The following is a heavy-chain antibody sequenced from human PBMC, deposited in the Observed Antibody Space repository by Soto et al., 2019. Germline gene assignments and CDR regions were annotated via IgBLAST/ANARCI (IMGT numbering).Heavy chain of an antibody. CDR3: TRDASRDSSARGWFDP. V-gene: IGHV3-21*01. J-gene: IGHJ5*02. CDR2: ISSNSAYI. Sequence: EVHLVESGGGLVKPGGSLRLSCAASGSTFRSFTMNWVRQAPGKGLEWVSTISSNSAYIYYTDALRGRFTISRDNAKNSLHLQMNSLRAEDTAVYYCTRDASRDSSARGWFDPWGPGTLVTVSS. CDR1: GSTFRSFT. D-gene: IGHD6-13*01.